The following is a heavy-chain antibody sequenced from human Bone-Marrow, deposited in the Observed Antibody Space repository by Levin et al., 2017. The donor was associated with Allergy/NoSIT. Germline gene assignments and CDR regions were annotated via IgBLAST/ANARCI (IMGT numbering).Heavy chain of an antibody. J-gene: IGHJ4*02. CDR2: ISDTGRSI. V-gene: IGHV3-23*01. Sequence: ASVKVSCAASGFTYSGYAMSWVRQAPGKGLEWVSTISDTGRSISYADSVRGRFTISRDNSKGLLFLQMSSLRADDTAIYYCVKDRLRYSSSWFDYWGQGTLVTVSS. CDR1: GFTYSGYA. D-gene: IGHD2-2*01. CDR3: VKDRLRYSSSWFDY.